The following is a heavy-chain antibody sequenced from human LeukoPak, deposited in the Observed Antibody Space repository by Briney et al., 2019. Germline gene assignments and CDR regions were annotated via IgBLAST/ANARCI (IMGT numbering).Heavy chain of an antibody. Sequence: ESGPTLVKPTQTLTLTCTFSAFSLRTSGVGVGWIRQPPGKALEWLALIYWDDNKRYSPSLKSRLTITKDTSKNQVVLTMTNMDPVDTATYYCAHSLEEPCFDYWGQGTLVTVSS. CDR1: AFSLRTSGVG. D-gene: IGHD1-14*01. V-gene: IGHV2-5*02. CDR2: IYWDDNK. CDR3: AHSLEEPCFDY. J-gene: IGHJ4*02.